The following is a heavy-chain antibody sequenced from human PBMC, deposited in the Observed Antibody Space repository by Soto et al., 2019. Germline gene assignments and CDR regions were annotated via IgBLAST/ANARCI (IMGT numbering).Heavy chain of an antibody. D-gene: IGHD2-21*02. V-gene: IGHV1-3*01. CDR2: INVDNGKT. CDR1: GYSYSTYA. J-gene: IGHJ3*02. CDR3: AVGRGFCGGDCSDAFDI. Sequence: ASVKVSCKASGYSYSTYALHWVRQAPGQRLEWMGWINVDNGKTKYSQKLQGSVTITRYTSASTVYMELSSLRSEDTAVYYCAVGRGFCGGDCSDAFDIWGQGTMVTVSS.